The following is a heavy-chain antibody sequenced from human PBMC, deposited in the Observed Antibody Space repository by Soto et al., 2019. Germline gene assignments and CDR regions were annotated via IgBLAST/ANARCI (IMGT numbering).Heavy chain of an antibody. CDR2: IIPISDTT. CDR3: ARSQGSSTSLEIYDYYYDGMDV. D-gene: IGHD2-2*01. V-gene: IGHV1-69*13. Sequence: GASVKVSCKASGGTFSSYSISWVRQAPGQGLEWMGGIIPISDTTNYAQKFQGRVTITADESTSTAYMELSSLRSEDTAVYYCARSQGSSTSLEIYDYYYDGMDVWGQGTTVTVSS. J-gene: IGHJ6*02. CDR1: GGTFSSYS.